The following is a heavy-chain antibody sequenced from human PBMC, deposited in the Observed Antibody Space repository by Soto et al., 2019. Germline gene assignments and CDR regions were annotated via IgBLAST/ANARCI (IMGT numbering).Heavy chain of an antibody. V-gene: IGHV1-8*01. D-gene: IGHD3-16*01. CDR2: MNPNSGNT. Sequence: ASVTVSCKASGYTFTSYDSNWVRQAPGQGLEWMGWMNPNSGNTGYAQKFQGRVTMTRNTSISTAYMELSSLRSEDTAVYYCASRQNYDYIWGSYFSDYWGQGTLVTVSS. J-gene: IGHJ4*02. CDR1: GYTFTSYD. CDR3: ASRQNYDYIWGSYFSDY.